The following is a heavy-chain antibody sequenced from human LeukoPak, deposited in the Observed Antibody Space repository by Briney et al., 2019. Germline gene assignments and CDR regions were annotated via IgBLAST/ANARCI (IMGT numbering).Heavy chain of an antibody. J-gene: IGHJ4*02. CDR3: ASRYSSSSGY. D-gene: IGHD6-6*01. CDR1: GGSISSSSYY. Sequence: SETLSLTCTVSGGSISSSSYYWGWIRQPPGKGLEWIGSIYYSGSTYYNPSLKSRVTISVDTSKNQFSLKLSSVTAADTAVYYCASRYSSSSGYWGQGTLVTVSS. V-gene: IGHV4-39*01. CDR2: IYYSGST.